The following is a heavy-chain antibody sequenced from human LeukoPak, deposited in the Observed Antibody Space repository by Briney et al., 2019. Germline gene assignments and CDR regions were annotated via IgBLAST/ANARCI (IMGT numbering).Heavy chain of an antibody. D-gene: IGHD3-9*01. CDR3: ARYRAAVLRYFDWLSQPPTDAFDI. Sequence: SETLSLTCAVYGGSFSGYYWSWIRQPPGKGLEWIGEINHSGSTNYNPSLKSRVTISVDTSKNQFSLKLSSVTAADTAAYYCARYRAAVLRYFDWLSQPPTDAFDIWGQGTMVTVSS. V-gene: IGHV4-34*01. J-gene: IGHJ3*02. CDR2: INHSGST. CDR1: GGSFSGYY.